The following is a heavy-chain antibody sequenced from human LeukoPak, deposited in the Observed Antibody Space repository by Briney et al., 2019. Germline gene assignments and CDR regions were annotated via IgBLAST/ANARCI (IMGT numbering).Heavy chain of an antibody. D-gene: IGHD3-10*01. CDR3: AKARGFSPDYYMDV. CDR2: ISNSDDST. V-gene: IGHV3-23*01. J-gene: IGHJ6*03. CDR1: GFTFSSYA. Sequence: PGGSLRLSCAASGFTFSSYAMGWVRQAPGKGLEWVSAISNSDDSTYYADSVKGRFTISRDNSENTLFLRMNSLRAEDTAVYYCAKARGFSPDYYMDVWGKGTTVTVSS.